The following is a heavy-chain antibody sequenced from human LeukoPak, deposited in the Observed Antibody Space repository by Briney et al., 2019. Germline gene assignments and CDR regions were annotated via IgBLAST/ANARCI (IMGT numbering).Heavy chain of an antibody. Sequence: PGGSLRLSCAASGFTFSDYYMSWIRQAPGKGLEWVSYISSSGSTIYYADSVKGRFTISRDNAKNSLYLQMNSLRDEDTAVYYCAREAPFLRYSYGSSGVDYWGQGTLVTVSS. CDR3: AREAPFLRYSYGSSGVDY. V-gene: IGHV3-11*01. J-gene: IGHJ4*02. D-gene: IGHD5-18*01. CDR2: ISSSGSTI. CDR1: GFTFSDYY.